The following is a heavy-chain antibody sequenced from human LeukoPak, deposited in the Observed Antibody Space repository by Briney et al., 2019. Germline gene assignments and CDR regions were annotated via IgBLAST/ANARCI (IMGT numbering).Heavy chain of an antibody. Sequence: ASVKVSCKASGGTFSSYAISWVRQAPGQGLEWMGGIIPIFGTANYAQKFQGRVTITTDESTSTAYMELSSLRSEDTAVYYCAIGPTVTSSTPIGYWGQGTLVTVSS. CDR3: AIGPTVTSSTPIGY. V-gene: IGHV1-69*05. D-gene: IGHD4-17*01. CDR1: GGTFSSYA. CDR2: IIPIFGTA. J-gene: IGHJ4*02.